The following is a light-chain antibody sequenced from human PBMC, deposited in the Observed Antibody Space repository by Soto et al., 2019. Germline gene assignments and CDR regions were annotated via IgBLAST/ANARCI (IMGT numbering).Light chain of an antibody. CDR2: DVS. CDR3: QQFNTYPII. J-gene: IGKJ5*01. V-gene: IGKV1-13*02. Sequence: AIQLTQSPSSLSASVGDRVTITCRASQDIRGALAWYQQKPGKPPKLLIFDVSTLQSGVPSRFSGSGSGTDFTLTIAGPQPEDFATYYCQQFNTYPIIFGQGTRLEIK. CDR1: QDIRGA.